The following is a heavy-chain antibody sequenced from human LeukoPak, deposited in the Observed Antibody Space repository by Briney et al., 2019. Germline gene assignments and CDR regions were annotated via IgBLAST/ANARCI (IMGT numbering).Heavy chain of an antibody. CDR2: IIPIFGTA. J-gene: IGHJ3*02. Sequence: ASVKVSCKASGGAFSSYVISWVRQAPGQGLEWMGGIIPIFGTADYAQKFQGRLTITADKSTSTAYMELSSLRSEDTAVYYCARVRDGYNDAYDIWGQGTMVTVPS. CDR1: GGAFSSYV. V-gene: IGHV1-69*06. D-gene: IGHD5-24*01. CDR3: ARVRDGYNDAYDI.